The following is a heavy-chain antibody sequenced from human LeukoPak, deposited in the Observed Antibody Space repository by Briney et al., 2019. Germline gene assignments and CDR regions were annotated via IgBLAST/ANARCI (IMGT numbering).Heavy chain of an antibody. CDR1: GYTFSSSG. V-gene: IGHV1-18*01. CDR2: ISPYNGNT. J-gene: IGHJ3*02. Sequence: GASVKVSCKASGYTFSSSGISWVRQAPGQGLEWMGWISPYNGNTNYAQNLQGRVTMTTDTSTSTAYMELRSLRSDDTAVYYCARDGRLGMGRGVNAFDIWGQGTMVTVSS. CDR3: ARDGRLGMGRGVNAFDI. D-gene: IGHD3-10*01.